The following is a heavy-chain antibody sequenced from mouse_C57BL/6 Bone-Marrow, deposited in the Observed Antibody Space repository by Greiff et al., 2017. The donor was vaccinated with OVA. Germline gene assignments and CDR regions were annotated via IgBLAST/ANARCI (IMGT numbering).Heavy chain of an antibody. CDR1: GYTFTTYP. CDR3: ARPGYYDVYWFAY. CDR2: FHPYNDDT. Sequence: QVQLQQSGAELVKPGASVKLSCKASGYTFTTYPLEWMKQTHGKSLEWIGNFHPYNDDTKYNEQFKGKATLTVEKSSSTVDVELSRLTSDDSAVYYCARPGYYDVYWFAYWGQGTLVTVSA. D-gene: IGHD2-4*01. J-gene: IGHJ3*01. V-gene: IGHV1-47*01.